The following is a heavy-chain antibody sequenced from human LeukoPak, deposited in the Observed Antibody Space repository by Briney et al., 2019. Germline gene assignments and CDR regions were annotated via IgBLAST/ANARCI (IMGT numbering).Heavy chain of an antibody. D-gene: IGHD3-22*01. CDR3: ASSRDYYYDSSGYQDAFDI. CDR1: GGSFSGYY. J-gene: IGHJ3*02. CDR2: IYYSGST. V-gene: IGHV4-39*01. Sequence: SETLSLTCAVYGGSFSGYYWGWIRQPPGKGLEWIGSIYYSGSTYYNPSLKSRVTISVDTSKNQFSLKLSSVTAADTAVYYCASSRDYYYDSSGYQDAFDIWGQGTMVTVSS.